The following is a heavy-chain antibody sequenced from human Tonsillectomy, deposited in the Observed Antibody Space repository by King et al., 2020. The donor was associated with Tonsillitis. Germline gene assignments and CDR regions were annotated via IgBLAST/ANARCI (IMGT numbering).Heavy chain of an antibody. CDR2: ISYDGSNK. Sequence: VQLVESGGGVVQPGRSLRLSCTASGFTFSNYGMHWVRQAPGKGLEWVAVISYDGSNKYYADSVKGRFPISRDNSKNTLYLQMSSLRADDTAVYYCARWHGDYEYCFDYWGQGTLVTVSS. CDR1: GFTFSNYG. D-gene: IGHD4-17*01. V-gene: IGHV3-33*05. J-gene: IGHJ4*02. CDR3: ARWHGDYEYCFDY.